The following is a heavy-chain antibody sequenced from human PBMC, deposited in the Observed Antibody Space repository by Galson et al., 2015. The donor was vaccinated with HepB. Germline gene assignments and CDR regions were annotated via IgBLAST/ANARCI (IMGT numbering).Heavy chain of an antibody. CDR3: AKGPRGDYINSPPNWSDT. Sequence: SLRLSCAASGFTFRVSALPWVRQAPGKGPEWVSGIRRAGGKTFNADSVKGRFTISRHHPKTTLHLKLTSLRVDDTAVYYCAKGPRGDYINSPPNWSDTWGQGTLVTVSS. CDR2: IRRAGGKT. V-gene: IGHV3-23*01. D-gene: IGHD4-11*01. CDR1: GFTFRVSA. J-gene: IGHJ5*02.